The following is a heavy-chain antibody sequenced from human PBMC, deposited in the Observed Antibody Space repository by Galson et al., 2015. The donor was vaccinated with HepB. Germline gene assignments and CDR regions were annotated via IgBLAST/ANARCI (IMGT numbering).Heavy chain of an antibody. CDR2: INPNNGGT. CDR3: ARVALRGLYTYGHAPFDF. CDR1: GYPFTGYY. Sequence: SVKVSCKASGYPFTGYYIHWVRQAPGRGLEWMGRINPNNGGTDFAQKFQGRLIMTRDTSVSTAYMELSDLRSDDTALYYCARVALRGLYTYGHAPFDFWGQGTLVTVSS. V-gene: IGHV1-2*06. J-gene: IGHJ4*02. D-gene: IGHD5-18*01.